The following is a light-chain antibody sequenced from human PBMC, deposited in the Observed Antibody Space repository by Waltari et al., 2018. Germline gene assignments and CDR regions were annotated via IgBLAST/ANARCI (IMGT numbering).Light chain of an antibody. J-gene: IGLJ3*02. Sequence: QSVLTQSPSVSAAPGQRVTISCPGRSSHIGSDHVSWYQQVPGTAPKVVIHDDNKRPSGVPDRFSAFKSGTSATLDIAALQTWDEADYYCGTWDHSLGAWVFGGGTKLTVL. V-gene: IGLV1-51*01. CDR2: DDN. CDR1: SSHIGSDH. CDR3: GTWDHSLGAWV.